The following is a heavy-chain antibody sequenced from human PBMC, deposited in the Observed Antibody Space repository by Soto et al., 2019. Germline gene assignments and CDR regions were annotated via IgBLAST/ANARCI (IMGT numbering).Heavy chain of an antibody. V-gene: IGHV3-30*18. CDR3: AKAQGSGSTPWYFDL. CDR2: ISYDGSNK. J-gene: IGHJ2*01. Sequence: QVQLVESGGGVVQPGRSLRLSCAASGFTFSSYGMHWVRQAPGKGLEWVAVISYDGSNKYYADSVKGRFTISRDNSKNPLYLQMYGLRAEDTAVYYCAKAQGSGSTPWYFDLWGRGTLVTVSS. D-gene: IGHD1-26*01. CDR1: GFTFSSYG.